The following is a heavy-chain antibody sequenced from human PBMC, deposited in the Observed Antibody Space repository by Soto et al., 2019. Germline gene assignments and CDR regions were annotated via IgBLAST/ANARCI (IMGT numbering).Heavy chain of an antibody. D-gene: IGHD2-21*02. CDR2: INHSGST. Sequence: SETLSLTCAVYGGSFSGYYWSWIRQPPGKGLEWIGEINHSGSTNYNPSLKSRVTISVDTSKNQFSLKLSSVTAADTAVYYCARGTIVTVVTPEGTSDYGMDVWGQGTTVTVSS. J-gene: IGHJ6*02. CDR1: GGSFSGYY. CDR3: ARGTIVTVVTPEGTSDYGMDV. V-gene: IGHV4-34*01.